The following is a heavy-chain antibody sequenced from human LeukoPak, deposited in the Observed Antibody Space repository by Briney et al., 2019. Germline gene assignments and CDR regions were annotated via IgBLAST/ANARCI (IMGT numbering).Heavy chain of an antibody. J-gene: IGHJ6*03. Sequence: PGGSLRLSCAASGFTFSSYSMNWVRQAPGKGLEWVSSISSSSSYIYYADSVKGRFTISRDNAKNSLYLQMNGLRAEDTAVYYCARNSYYDFWSGYYSYYYYYYMDVWGKGTTVTVSS. CDR1: GFTFSSYS. CDR2: ISSSSSYI. D-gene: IGHD3-3*01. CDR3: ARNSYYDFWSGYYSYYYYYYMDV. V-gene: IGHV3-21*01.